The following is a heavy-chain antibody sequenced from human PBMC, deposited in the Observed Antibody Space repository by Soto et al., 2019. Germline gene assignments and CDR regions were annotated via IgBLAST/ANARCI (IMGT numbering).Heavy chain of an antibody. CDR1: GFTFSNYG. D-gene: IGHD2-21*01. Sequence: QVQLVESGGGVVQPGRSLRLSCAASGFTFSNYGIHWVRQAPGNGLEWVAVISRDGSVRYYADSVKGRLTISRDNSKNTLYLQVNSLRAEDTAVYYCAREYCGGHCSSDYFDYWGQGTLVTVSS. CDR2: ISRDGSVR. CDR3: AREYCGGHCSSDYFDY. V-gene: IGHV3-30*03. J-gene: IGHJ4*02.